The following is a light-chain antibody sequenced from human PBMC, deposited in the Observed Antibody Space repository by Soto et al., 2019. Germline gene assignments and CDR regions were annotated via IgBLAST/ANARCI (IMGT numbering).Light chain of an antibody. J-gene: IGKJ2*03. V-gene: IGKV1-5*01. CDR3: QQYNGYSSFS. CDR2: DAS. Sequence: DIQMTQSPSTLSASIGDRVTITCRASQSISGWLAWYQQKPGKATKLLIYDASNLESGVPSRFSGSGSGTEFTLTISSLQPDDVATYYCQQYNGYSSFSLGQGTNLEIK. CDR1: QSISGW.